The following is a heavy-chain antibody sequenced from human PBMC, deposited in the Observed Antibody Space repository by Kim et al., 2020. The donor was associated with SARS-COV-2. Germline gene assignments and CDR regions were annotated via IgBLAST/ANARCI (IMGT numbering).Heavy chain of an antibody. Sequence: GGSLRLSCVGSGFTFSNYWMSWVRQAPGKGLEWVGNIAPDGSQKDHVDSVKGRFTISRDNTKNSLSLQMNSLRAEDTAVYYCASYLHGYNSNYWGHGTLVTVSS. V-gene: IGHV3-7*01. CDR2: IAPDGSQK. D-gene: IGHD5-12*01. CDR3: ASYLHGYNSNY. J-gene: IGHJ4*01. CDR1: GFTFSNYW.